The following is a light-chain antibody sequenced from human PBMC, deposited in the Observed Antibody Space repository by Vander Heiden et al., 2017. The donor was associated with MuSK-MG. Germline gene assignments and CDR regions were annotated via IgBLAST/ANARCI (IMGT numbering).Light chain of an antibody. CDR3: QQDDSYPIT. V-gene: IGKV1D-8*01. CDR1: QGISSY. Sequence: IPQSPSLLSASTGDRVTISCRISQGISSYLAWYQQKPGKAPELLIYAASTLQSGVPSRFSGSGSGTDFTLTISCLQSEDFATYYCQQDDSYPITFGRGTKVEIK. J-gene: IGKJ4*01. CDR2: AAS.